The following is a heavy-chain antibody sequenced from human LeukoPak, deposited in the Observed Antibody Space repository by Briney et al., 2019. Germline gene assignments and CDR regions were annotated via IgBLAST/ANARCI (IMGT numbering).Heavy chain of an antibody. D-gene: IGHD2-2*02. CDR3: ARVIGYCSSTSCYRVYYGMDV. Sequence: SETLSLTCTVSGGSISSYYWSWIRQPPGKGLEWIGYIYYSGGTNYNPSLKSRVTISVDTSKNQFSLKLTFVTAADTAVYYCARVIGYCSSTSCYRVYYGMDVWGQGTTVTVSS. V-gene: IGHV4-59*01. CDR1: GGSISSYY. J-gene: IGHJ6*02. CDR2: IYYSGGT.